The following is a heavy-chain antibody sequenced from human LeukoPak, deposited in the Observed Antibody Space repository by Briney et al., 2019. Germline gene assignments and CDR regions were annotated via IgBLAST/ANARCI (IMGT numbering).Heavy chain of an antibody. Sequence: ASVKVSCKASGYTFTSYGISWVRQAPGQGLEWMGWISAYNGNTNYAQKLQGIVTMTTDTSTSTAYMELRSLRSDDTAVYYCARGVLGKNYDFWSGYLIQNWFDPWGQGTLVTVSS. CDR3: ARGVLGKNYDFWSGYLIQNWFDP. J-gene: IGHJ5*02. CDR2: ISAYNGNT. CDR1: GYTFTSYG. V-gene: IGHV1-18*01. D-gene: IGHD3-3*01.